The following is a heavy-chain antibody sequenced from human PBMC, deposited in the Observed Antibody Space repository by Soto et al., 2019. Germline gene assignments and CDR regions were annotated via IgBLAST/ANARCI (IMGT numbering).Heavy chain of an antibody. D-gene: IGHD3-10*01. J-gene: IGHJ4*02. V-gene: IGHV3-23*01. CDR2: ISSGSGSKT. CDR1: GFTFSSFA. Sequence: EVQLLESGGGLVQPGGSLRLSCAASGFTFSSFAMSWVRQAPGKGLEWVSAISSGSGSKTYYADSVKGRFTISRDNSKNTLSLQMSSLRAEDTAVYYCAKDVGRAVSSDFWGQGTLVTVSS. CDR3: AKDVGRAVSSDF.